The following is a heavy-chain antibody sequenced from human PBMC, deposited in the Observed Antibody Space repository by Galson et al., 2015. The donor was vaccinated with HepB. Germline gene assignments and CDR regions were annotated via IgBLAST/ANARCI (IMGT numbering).Heavy chain of an antibody. Sequence: SLRLSCAASEFSFNNAWMGWVRQAPGKGLQWVGHIKSITDGGTTGYAAPVEGRFTISRDDSKKTLYLQMNSLKTEDTALYCCTTALASDYYYGLDVWGQGTTVIVSS. CDR3: TTALASDYYYGLDV. J-gene: IGHJ6*02. CDR1: EFSFNNAW. V-gene: IGHV3-15*01. D-gene: IGHD6-19*01. CDR2: IKSITDGGTT.